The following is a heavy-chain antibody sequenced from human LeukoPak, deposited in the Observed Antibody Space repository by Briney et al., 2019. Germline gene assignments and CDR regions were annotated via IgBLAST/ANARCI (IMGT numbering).Heavy chain of an antibody. CDR2: MNPNSGNT. CDR3: ARDGGWFGENNWFDP. J-gene: IGHJ5*02. Sequence: ASVKVSCKASGYTFTSYDINWVRQATGQGLEWMGWMNPNSGNTGYAQKFQGRVTMTRNTSISTAYMELSSLRSDDTAVYYCARDGGWFGENNWFDPWGQGTLVTVSS. D-gene: IGHD3-10*01. V-gene: IGHV1-8*01. CDR1: GYTFTSYD.